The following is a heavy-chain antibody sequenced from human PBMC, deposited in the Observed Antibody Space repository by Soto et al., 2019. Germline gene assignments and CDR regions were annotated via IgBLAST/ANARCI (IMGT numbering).Heavy chain of an antibody. J-gene: IGHJ4*02. V-gene: IGHV3-48*02. CDR3: ARSLGSSAY. Sequence: GGSLRLSCAASGFTFDDYAMHWVRQAPGKGLEWVSIISCSSSNIYYADSVKGRFTISRDNAKNSLYLQMNSLRDEDTAVYYCARSLGSSAYWGQGTLVTVSS. CDR2: ISCSSSNI. CDR1: GFTFDDYA. D-gene: IGHD3-10*01.